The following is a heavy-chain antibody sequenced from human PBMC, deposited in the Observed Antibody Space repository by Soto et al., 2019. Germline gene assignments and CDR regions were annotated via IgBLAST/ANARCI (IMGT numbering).Heavy chain of an antibody. J-gene: IGHJ3*02. CDR1: GFTFDDYT. V-gene: IGHV3-43*01. CDR2: ISWDGGST. D-gene: IGHD3-22*01. CDR3: AKDSNYYDSSGFEDTAFDI. Sequence: GGSLRLSCAASGFTFDDYTMHWVRQAPGKGLERVSLISWDGGSTYYADSVKGRFTISRDNSKNSLYLQMNSLRTEDTALYYCAKDSNYYDSSGFEDTAFDIWGQGTMVTVSS.